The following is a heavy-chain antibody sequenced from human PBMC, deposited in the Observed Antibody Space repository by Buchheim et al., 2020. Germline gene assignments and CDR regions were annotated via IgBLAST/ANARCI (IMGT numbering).Heavy chain of an antibody. V-gene: IGHV3-23*01. J-gene: IGHJ5*02. CDR1: GFTFSRNA. CDR2: NSGSGGST. Sequence: EVQLLESGGGLVQPGGSLRLSCAASGFTFSRNAMSWVRQAPGKGLEWVSANSGSGGSTYYADSVKGRFTISRDNSKNKLYLQMNSLRAEDTAVYYCAKETEQVVNFGDWFDPWGQGTL. CDR3: AKETEQVVNFGDWFDP. D-gene: IGHD6-6*01.